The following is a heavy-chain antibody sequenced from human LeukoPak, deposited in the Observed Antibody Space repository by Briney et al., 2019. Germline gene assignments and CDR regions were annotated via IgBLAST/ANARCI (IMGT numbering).Heavy chain of an antibody. CDR3: ARNRGMVRGVGNHYYYYYMDV. CDR2: IIPIFGTA. D-gene: IGHD3-10*01. CDR1: GGTFSSYA. Sequence: VASVKVSCKASGGTFSSYAISWVRQAPGQGLEWMGGIIPIFGTANYAQKFQGRVTITADKSTSTAYMELSSLRSEDTAVYYCARNRGMVRGVGNHYYYYYMDVWGKGTTVTVSS. J-gene: IGHJ6*03. V-gene: IGHV1-69*06.